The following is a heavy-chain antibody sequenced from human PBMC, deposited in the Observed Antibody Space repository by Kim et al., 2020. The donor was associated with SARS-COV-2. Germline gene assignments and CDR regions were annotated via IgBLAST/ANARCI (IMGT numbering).Heavy chain of an antibody. CDR3: AIGYCSSTSCQNFDY. V-gene: IGHV1-69*01. D-gene: IGHD2-2*01. Sequence: RRFKGRVTITAEESTSTAYMELSSLRSEDTAVYYCAIGYCSSTSCQNFDYWGQGTLVTVSS. J-gene: IGHJ4*02.